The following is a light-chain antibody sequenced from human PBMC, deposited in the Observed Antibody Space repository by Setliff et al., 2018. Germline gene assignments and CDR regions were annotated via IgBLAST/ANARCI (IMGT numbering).Light chain of an antibody. Sequence: QSVLTQPPPVSGAPGQGITISCTGTSSNIGAGYDVHWYQQLPGAASKLLIFGTNNRPSGFPDQFSGSKSGTSASLAITGLQAADEADYYCQSYDTSLNDYVFGTGTKVTVL. CDR3: QSYDTSLNDYV. J-gene: IGLJ1*01. CDR1: SSNIGAGYD. V-gene: IGLV1-40*01. CDR2: GTN.